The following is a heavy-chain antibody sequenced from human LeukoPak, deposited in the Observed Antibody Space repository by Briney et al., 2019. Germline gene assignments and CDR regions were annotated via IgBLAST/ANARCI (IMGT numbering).Heavy chain of an antibody. CDR2: ISGSGGST. V-gene: IGHV3-23*01. CDR3: ANSRRGFIAVAGGFDY. J-gene: IGHJ4*02. D-gene: IGHD6-19*01. CDR1: GITFSNYG. Sequence: GGSLRLSCAASGITFSNYGMSWVRQAPGKGLEWVSAISGSGGSTYYADSVKGRFTISRDNSKNTLYLQMNRLRAEDTAVYYCANSRRGFIAVAGGFDYWGQGTLVTVSS.